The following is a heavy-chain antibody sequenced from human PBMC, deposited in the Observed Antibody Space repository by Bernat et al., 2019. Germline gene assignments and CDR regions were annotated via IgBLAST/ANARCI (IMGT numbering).Heavy chain of an antibody. Sequence: GGGGGRRGGSRGRAGAAPGASVSSYRRHWGRQGAGKGRVGVSRSNGDGTTINYADSVKGRFTISRDNAKNTLYLQMNSLRAEDTAVYYCARDSGYCTGGRCADAFDIWGQGTTVTVSS. CDR2: SNGDGTTI. V-gene: IGHV3-74*01. J-gene: IGHJ3*02. D-gene: IGHD2-15*01. CDR1: GASVSSYR. CDR3: ARDSGYCTGGRCADAFDI.